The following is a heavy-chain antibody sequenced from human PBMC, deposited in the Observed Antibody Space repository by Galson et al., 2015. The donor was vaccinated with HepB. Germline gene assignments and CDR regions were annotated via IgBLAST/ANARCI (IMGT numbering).Heavy chain of an antibody. D-gene: IGHD3-10*01. Sequence: SVKVSCKASGCTFTSYAMHWVRQAPGQRLEWMGWINAGNGNTKYSQKFQGRVTITRDTSASTAYMELSSLRSEDTAVYYCARVGATYYYGSGSYYRGAFDIWGQGTMVTVSS. V-gene: IGHV1-3*01. CDR3: ARVGATYYYGSGSYYRGAFDI. CDR2: INAGNGNT. J-gene: IGHJ3*02. CDR1: GCTFTSYA.